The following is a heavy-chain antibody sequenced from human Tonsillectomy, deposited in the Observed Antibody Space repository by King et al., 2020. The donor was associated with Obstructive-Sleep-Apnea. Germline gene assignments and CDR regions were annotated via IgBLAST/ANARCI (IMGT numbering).Heavy chain of an antibody. CDR1: GFTFSDYY. J-gene: IGHJ3*02. D-gene: IGHD3-16*01. CDR2: ISSSGSTI. CDR3: ARGTGATLTYTVDAFDI. V-gene: IGHV3-11*01. Sequence: VQLVQSGGSLVKPGGSLRLYCAASGFTFSDYYMSWIRQAPGKGLEWVSYISSSGSTIYYADSVKGRFTISRDNAKNSLYLQMNSLRAVDTAVYYCARGTGATLTYTVDAFDIWGQGTMVTVSS.